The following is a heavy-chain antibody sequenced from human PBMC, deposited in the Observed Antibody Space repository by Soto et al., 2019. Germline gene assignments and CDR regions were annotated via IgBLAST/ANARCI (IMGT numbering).Heavy chain of an antibody. V-gene: IGHV1-18*04. Sequence: ASVKVSCKSSGYTSKSYAIGWVRQAPGQGLEWMGWITVYSGVTNYAQNVQGRVTMTTDTSTSTAYMELRSLRPDDTAVYYCARSTYDRSGAILYLDYWGQGTLVTVSS. J-gene: IGHJ4*02. CDR2: ITVYSGVT. CDR3: ARSTYDRSGAILYLDY. CDR1: GYTSKSYA. D-gene: IGHD3-22*01.